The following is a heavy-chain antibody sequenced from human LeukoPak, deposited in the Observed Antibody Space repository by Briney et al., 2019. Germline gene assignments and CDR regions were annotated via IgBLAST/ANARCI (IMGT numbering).Heavy chain of an antibody. D-gene: IGHD2-2*02. Sequence: GESLQISCKGSGYRFTSYWIGWVRRLPGKGLEWMGIIYPGDSDTRYSPSFQGQVTISADKSISTAYLQWSSLKSSDTAMYYCARQAIVVVPAAIREYYYYMDVWGKGTTVTFSS. CDR3: ARQAIVVVPAAIREYYYYMDV. CDR2: IYPGDSDT. V-gene: IGHV5-51*01. CDR1: GYRFTSYW. J-gene: IGHJ6*03.